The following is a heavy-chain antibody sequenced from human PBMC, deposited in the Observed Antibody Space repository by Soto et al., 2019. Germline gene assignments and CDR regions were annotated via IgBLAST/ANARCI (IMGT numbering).Heavy chain of an antibody. CDR3: PHTYYYDSSGYYRFDY. J-gene: IGHJ4*02. Sequence: QITLNESGPTLVKPTQTLTLTCTFSGFSLSTSGVGVGWILQPPGKALEWLALIYWNDDKRYSPYLNSTITNTKDNSKNQLALTMTHMHPPDTATYYCPHTYYYDSSGYYRFDYWGQGTLVTVSS. V-gene: IGHV2-5*01. D-gene: IGHD3-22*01. CDR2: IYWNDDK. CDR1: GFSLSTSGVG.